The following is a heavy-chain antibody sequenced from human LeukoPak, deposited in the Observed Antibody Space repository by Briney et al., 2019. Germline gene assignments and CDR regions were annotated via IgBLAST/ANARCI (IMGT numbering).Heavy chain of an antibody. CDR3: ARGTPMTTVTTSSSY. Sequence: GGSLRLSCAASGLTFSSYSMNWVRQAPGKGLEWVSYISSSSSTIYYADPVKGRFTISRDNAKNSLYLQMNSLRAEDTAVYYSARGTPMTTVTTSSSYWGQGTLVTVSS. CDR1: GLTFSSYS. V-gene: IGHV3-48*01. J-gene: IGHJ4*02. D-gene: IGHD4-11*01. CDR2: ISSSSSTI.